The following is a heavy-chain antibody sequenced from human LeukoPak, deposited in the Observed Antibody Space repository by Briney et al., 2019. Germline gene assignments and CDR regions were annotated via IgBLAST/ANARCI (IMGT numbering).Heavy chain of an antibody. D-gene: IGHD3-22*01. J-gene: IGHJ4*02. CDR1: GYTFTSYY. Sequence: GASVKVSCKASGYTFTSYYIHWVRQAPGQGLEWMGWINPNSGGTNYAQKFQGRVTMTRDTSISTAYMELSRLRSDDTAVYYCARGEYYYDSSGYFPDYWGQGTLVTVSS. CDR3: ARGEYYYDSSGYFPDY. CDR2: INPNSGGT. V-gene: IGHV1-2*02.